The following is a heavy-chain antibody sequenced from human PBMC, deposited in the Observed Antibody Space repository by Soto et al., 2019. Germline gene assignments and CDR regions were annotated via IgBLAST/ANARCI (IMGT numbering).Heavy chain of an antibody. CDR3: AKVDQLLFDGYFQH. CDR2: VSGSGRNT. J-gene: IGHJ1*01. D-gene: IGHD2-2*01. V-gene: IGHV3-23*01. Sequence: GSLRLSCAASGFTFSSYAMSWVRQAPGKGLEWVSAVSGSGRNTYYADSVKGRFTNSRDNSKNTLYLQMDSLRAEDTAVYYCAKVDQLLFDGYFQHWGQGTLVTVSS. CDR1: GFTFSSYA.